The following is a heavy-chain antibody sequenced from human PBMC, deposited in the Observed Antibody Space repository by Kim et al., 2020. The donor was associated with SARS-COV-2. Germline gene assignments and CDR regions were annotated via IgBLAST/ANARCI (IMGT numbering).Heavy chain of an antibody. J-gene: IGHJ4*02. V-gene: IGHV3-9*01. Sequence: VKVRFTISRDNAKNSLYLQMNSLRAEDTALYYCAKEVNYDILTGSRYFDYWGQGTLVTVSS. CDR3: AKEVNYDILTGSRYFDY. D-gene: IGHD3-9*01.